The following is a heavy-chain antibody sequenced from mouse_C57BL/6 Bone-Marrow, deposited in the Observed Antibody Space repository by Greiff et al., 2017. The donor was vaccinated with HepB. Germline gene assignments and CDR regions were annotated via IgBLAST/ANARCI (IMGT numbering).Heavy chain of an antibody. Sequence: QVHVKQSGAELVRPGASVTLSCKASGYTFTDYEMHWVKQTPVHGLEWIGAIDPETGGTAYNQKFKGKAILTADKSSSTAYMELRSLTSEDSAVYYCTRRYYYGSSSWYFDVWGTGTTVTVSS. CDR2: IDPETGGT. J-gene: IGHJ1*03. V-gene: IGHV1-15*01. D-gene: IGHD1-1*01. CDR1: GYTFTDYE. CDR3: TRRYYYGSSSWYFDV.